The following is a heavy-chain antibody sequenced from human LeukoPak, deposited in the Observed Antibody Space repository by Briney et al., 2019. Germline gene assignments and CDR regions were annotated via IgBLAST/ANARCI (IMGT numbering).Heavy chain of an antibody. Sequence: GGSLRLSCAASGFTFSSYEMNWVRQAPGKGLEWVSYISSIGSNIYYADSVKGRFTIYKDNAKNSLYLQMNSLRAEDTAVYYCARKTYFEYYYDRGSFIPNWFDPWGQGTLVTVSS. V-gene: IGHV3-48*03. CDR2: ISSIGSNI. CDR3: ARKTYFEYYYDRGSFIPNWFDP. CDR1: GFTFSSYE. D-gene: IGHD3-22*01. J-gene: IGHJ5*02.